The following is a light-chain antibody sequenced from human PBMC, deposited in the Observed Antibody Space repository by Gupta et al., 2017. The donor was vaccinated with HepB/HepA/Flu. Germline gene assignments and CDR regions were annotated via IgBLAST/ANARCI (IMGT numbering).Light chain of an antibody. CDR1: QSVSSSY. CDR3: QHYGSSPRYT. Sequence: VLTQSPGTLSLSPGERATLSCRASQSVSSSYLAWYQQKPGQAPRLLIYGASSRATGIPDRFSGSGSGTDFTLTISRLEPDDFAVYYCQHYGSSPRYTFGQGTKLEIK. CDR2: GAS. V-gene: IGKV3-20*01. J-gene: IGKJ2*01.